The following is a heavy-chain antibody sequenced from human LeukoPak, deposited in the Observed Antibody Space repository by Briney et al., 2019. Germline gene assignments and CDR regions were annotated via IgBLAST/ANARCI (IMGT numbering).Heavy chain of an antibody. CDR3: ARADYGDRQGYNWFDP. J-gene: IGHJ5*02. CDR2: ISSSSSYI. V-gene: IGHV3-21*01. Sequence: GGSLRLSCAASGFTFSSYSMNWVRQAPGKGLGWVSSISSSSSYIYYADSVKGRFTISRDNTKNSLYLQMNSLRAEDTAVYYCARADYGDRQGYNWFDPWGQGALVTVSS. CDR1: GFTFSSYS. D-gene: IGHD4-17*01.